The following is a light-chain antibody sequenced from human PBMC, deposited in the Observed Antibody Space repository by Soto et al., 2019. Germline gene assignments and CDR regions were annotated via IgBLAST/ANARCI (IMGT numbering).Light chain of an antibody. CDR2: GAS. J-gene: IGKJ1*01. V-gene: IGKV3-20*01. Sequence: EIVLTQSPCTLSLSPGERATLSCRASQSVSSSYLAWYQQKPGQAPRLLIYGASSRATGIPDRFSSSGSGTDFTLTISRLEPEDFAVYYCQQYGSSPWTFGQGTQVEIK. CDR3: QQYGSSPWT. CDR1: QSVSSSY.